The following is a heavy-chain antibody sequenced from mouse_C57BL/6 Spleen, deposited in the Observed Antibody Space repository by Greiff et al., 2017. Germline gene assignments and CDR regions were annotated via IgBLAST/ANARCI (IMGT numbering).Heavy chain of an antibody. CDR1: GYTFTSYW. CDR2: IYPSDSET. Sequence: QVQLQQPGAELVRPGSSVKLSCKASGYTFTSYWMDWVKQRPGQGLEWIGNIYPSDSETHYNQKFKDKATLTVDKSSSTAYMQLSSLTSEDSAVYYCARGQLRLIDYWGQGTTLTVSS. J-gene: IGHJ2*01. CDR3: ARGQLRLIDY. V-gene: IGHV1-61*01. D-gene: IGHD3-2*02.